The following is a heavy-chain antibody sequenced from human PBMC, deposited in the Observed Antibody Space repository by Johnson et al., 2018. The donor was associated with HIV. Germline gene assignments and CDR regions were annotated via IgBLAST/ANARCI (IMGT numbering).Heavy chain of an antibody. CDR2: IGTAGDT. CDR3: ARGGSRTTIFGVDINMGAFDI. V-gene: IGHV3-13*01. Sequence: VQLVESGGGLIQPGGSLRLSCAASGFTVSSNYMSWVRQAPGKGLEWVSVIGTAGDTYYPGSVKGRFTISRENAKNSLYLQMNSLRAGDTAVYYCARGGSRTTIFGVDINMGAFDIWGQGTMVTVSS. CDR1: GFTVSSNY. J-gene: IGHJ3*02. D-gene: IGHD3-3*01.